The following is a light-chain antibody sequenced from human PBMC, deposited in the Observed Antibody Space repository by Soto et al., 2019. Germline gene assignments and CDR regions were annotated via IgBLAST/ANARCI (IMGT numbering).Light chain of an antibody. V-gene: IGKV3-20*01. CDR2: GAS. CDR1: QSVSSIY. Sequence: EIVLTQSPGTLSLSPGERATLSCRASQSVSSIYLAWYQQKPGQAPRLLIYGASSRATGIPDRFSGSGSGTDFTLTISRLEPEDFAGYYCQQYGSSPYTFGQGTKLEIK. J-gene: IGKJ2*01. CDR3: QQYGSSPYT.